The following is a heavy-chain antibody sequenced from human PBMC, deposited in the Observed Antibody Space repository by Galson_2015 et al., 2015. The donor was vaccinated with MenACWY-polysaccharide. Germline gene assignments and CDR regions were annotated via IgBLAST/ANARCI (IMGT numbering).Heavy chain of an antibody. V-gene: IGHV4-39*07. CDR3: VRAGRTDRGVVGYGWGLDY. CDR2: VDYSGNS. J-gene: IGHJ4*02. D-gene: IGHD5-18*01. Sequence: SETLSLTCTVSGDSISSQNWWNWIRQPPGKGLEWTGTVDYSGNSYYNASLKSRITISIDTSRTQFSLKLTSVTAADTAVYYCVRAGRTDRGVVGYGWGLDYWGQGILVTVSS. CDR1: GDSISSQNW.